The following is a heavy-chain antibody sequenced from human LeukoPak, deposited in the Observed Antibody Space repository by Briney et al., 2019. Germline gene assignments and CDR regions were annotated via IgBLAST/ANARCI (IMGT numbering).Heavy chain of an antibody. CDR1: GLTFSSYW. Sequence: TGGSLRLSCAASGLTFSSYWMSWVRQAPGRGLEWVANIKQDGSEKYYVDSVKGRFTVSRDSANKSLYLQMNSLRAEDTAVYYCARDGYNYVNGFDYWGQGTLVTVSS. D-gene: IGHD5-18*01. CDR2: IKQDGSEK. J-gene: IGHJ4*02. V-gene: IGHV3-7*01. CDR3: ARDGYNYVNGFDY.